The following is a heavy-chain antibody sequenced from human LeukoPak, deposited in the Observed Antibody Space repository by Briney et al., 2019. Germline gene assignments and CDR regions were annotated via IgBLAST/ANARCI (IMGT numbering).Heavy chain of an antibody. CDR2: IKSNTDSGTR. Sequence: GGSLRLSCAASGLASGFTFSKAWMYWVRQAPGKGLEWVGRIKSNTDSGTRDYASPVKGRFIISRDDSINTIYLQMNSLQTEDSAVYYCTTDLVWQHYWGQGTLVTVSS. D-gene: IGHD2-21*01. J-gene: IGHJ4*02. CDR1: GFTFSKAW. CDR3: TTDLVWQHY. V-gene: IGHV3-15*01.